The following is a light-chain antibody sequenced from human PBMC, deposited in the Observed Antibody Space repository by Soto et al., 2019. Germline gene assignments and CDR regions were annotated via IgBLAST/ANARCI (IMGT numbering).Light chain of an antibody. CDR3: FSYTTSTTNV. V-gene: IGLV2-14*01. CDR2: EVN. Sequence: QSALTQAASVSGSPGQSITISCVGTSSDIGGYNFVSWYQQHPGKAPKLMIFEVNKRPSGVSNRFSGSKSGNTASLTISGLQAEDGADYFCFSYTTSTTNVFGTGPKVTVL. J-gene: IGLJ1*01. CDR1: SSDIGGYNF.